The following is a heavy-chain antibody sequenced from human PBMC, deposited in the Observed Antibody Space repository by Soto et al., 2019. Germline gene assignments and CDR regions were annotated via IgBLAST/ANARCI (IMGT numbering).Heavy chain of an antibody. CDR3: AGAQQQLVLYYYYGMDV. Sequence: QLGGSLRLSCAASGFTFSSYSMNWVRQAPGKGLGWVSYISSSSSTIYYADSVKGRFTISRDNAKNSLYLQMNSLRDEDTAVYYCAGAQQQLVLYYYYGMDVWGQGTTVTVSS. V-gene: IGHV3-48*02. CDR1: GFTFSSYS. CDR2: ISSSSSTI. J-gene: IGHJ6*02. D-gene: IGHD6-13*01.